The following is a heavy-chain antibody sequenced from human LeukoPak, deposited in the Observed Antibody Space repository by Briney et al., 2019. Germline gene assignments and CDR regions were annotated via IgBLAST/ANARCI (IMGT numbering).Heavy chain of an antibody. CDR3: AREPNV. V-gene: IGHV4-39*07. Sequence: SETLSLTCTVSGGSISGSNYLWGWIRQPPGKGLEWVGNVYHSGSAFYNESLRGRTTISVDTSKNQFSLKLTSVTAADTAVYYCAREPNVWGQGILVTVSS. CDR2: VYHSGSA. CDR1: GGSISGSNYL. J-gene: IGHJ4*02.